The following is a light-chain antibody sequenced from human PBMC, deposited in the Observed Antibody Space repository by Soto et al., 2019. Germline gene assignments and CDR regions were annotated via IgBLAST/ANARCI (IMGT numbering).Light chain of an antibody. V-gene: IGKV1-9*01. CDR1: QDISTY. J-gene: IGKJ2*01. CDR3: QQLRTYPYT. CDR2: PAS. Sequence: DIHLTQSPSFLSASVGDRVTVTCRASQDISTYLAWFQQKPGKAPQLLVYPASTLQGGVPSRFSGRGSGTEVSLTISSLQPEDFATYYCQQLRTYPYTFGQWTKLDIK.